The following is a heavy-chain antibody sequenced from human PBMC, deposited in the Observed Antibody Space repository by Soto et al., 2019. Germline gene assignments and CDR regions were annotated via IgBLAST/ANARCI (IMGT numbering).Heavy chain of an antibody. CDR1: GYRFTSYW. D-gene: IGHD2-2*01. V-gene: IGHV5-51*01. Sequence: PGESLRISCKGSGYRFTSYWIGGVRQMPGKGLEWMGIIQPGDSDTRYSPSFQGQVTISADKSINTAYLQWSSLKASDTAMSYCARLIIIVGGAILRHDVFDIWGQGTMVTV. J-gene: IGHJ3*02. CDR2: IQPGDSDT. CDR3: ARLIIIVGGAILRHDVFDI.